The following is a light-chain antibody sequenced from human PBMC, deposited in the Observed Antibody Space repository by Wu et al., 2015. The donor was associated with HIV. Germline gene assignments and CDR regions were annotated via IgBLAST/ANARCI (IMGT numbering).Light chain of an antibody. J-gene: IGKJ3*01. CDR2: DTS. CDR1: QSVSSSY. CDR3: QQYGSSPVT. V-gene: IGKV3-20*01. Sequence: EVVLTQSPGTLSLSPGERATLSCRASQSVSSSYLAWYQQKPGQAPRLLIYDTSRRATGIPDRFSGSGSGTDFTLTISRLEPEDFAVYYCQQYGSSPVTFGPGTKVDIK.